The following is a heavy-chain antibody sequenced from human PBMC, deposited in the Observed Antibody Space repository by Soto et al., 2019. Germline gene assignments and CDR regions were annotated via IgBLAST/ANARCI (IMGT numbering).Heavy chain of an antibody. CDR1: GGSISSYY. J-gene: IGHJ6*02. D-gene: IGHD3-10*01. CDR3: ARSITGYYYYYYGMDV. Sequence: QVQLQESGPGLVKPSETLSLTCTVSGGSISSYYWSWIRQPPGKGLEWIGYIYYSWSTNYNPSLKSRVTISVDTSKNQFALKLSSVTAADTAVYYCARSITGYYYYYYGMDVWGQGTTVTVSS. V-gene: IGHV4-59*01. CDR2: IYYSWST.